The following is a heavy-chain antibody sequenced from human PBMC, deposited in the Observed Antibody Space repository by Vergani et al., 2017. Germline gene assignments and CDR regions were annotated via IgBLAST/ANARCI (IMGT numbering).Heavy chain of an antibody. Sequence: EVQLLESGGSLKQPGGSVRLSCAASGFTFSTYAMHWVRQAPGKGLEWVSALTGGGGSTYYADSFKGRFIISRDNSRDTLYLQMNSLRPEDTATYYCVKDAGGYENFFDSWGQETLVTVSS. J-gene: IGHJ4*02. CDR3: VKDAGGYENFFDS. V-gene: IGHV3-23*01. CDR1: GFTFSTYA. D-gene: IGHD5-12*01. CDR2: LTGGGGST.